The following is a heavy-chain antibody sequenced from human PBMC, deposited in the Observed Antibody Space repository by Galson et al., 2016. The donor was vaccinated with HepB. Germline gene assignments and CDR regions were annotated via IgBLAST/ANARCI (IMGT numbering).Heavy chain of an antibody. CDR1: GFIFSSYG. CDR2: IWYDGSNK. CDR3: ARDWLELRHYYYMDV. D-gene: IGHD1-7*01. V-gene: IGHV3-33*01. J-gene: IGHJ6*03. Sequence: SLRLSCAASGFIFSSYGMHWVRQAPGKGLEWVAVIWYDGSNKYYADSVEGRFTISRDNSKNTLYLQMNSLRAEDTAVYYCARDWLELRHYYYMDVWGKGTTVTVSS.